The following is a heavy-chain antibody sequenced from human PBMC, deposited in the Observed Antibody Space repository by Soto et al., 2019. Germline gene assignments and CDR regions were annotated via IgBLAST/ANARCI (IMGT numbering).Heavy chain of an antibody. D-gene: IGHD6-19*01. CDR1: GGSISSSSYY. CDR3: ARPQWLDAFDI. Sequence: PSETLSLTCTVSGGSISSSSYYRGWIRQPPGKWLEWIGSIYYSGSTYYNPSLKSRVTISVDTSKNQFSLKLSSVTAADTAVYYCARPQWLDAFDIWGQGTMVTV. CDR2: IYYSGST. V-gene: IGHV4-39*01. J-gene: IGHJ3*02.